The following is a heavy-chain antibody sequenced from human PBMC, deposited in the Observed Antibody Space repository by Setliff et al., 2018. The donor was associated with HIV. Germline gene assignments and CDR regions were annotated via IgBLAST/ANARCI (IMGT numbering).Heavy chain of an antibody. V-gene: IGHV3-7*05. CDR1: GYTFSSYW. J-gene: IGHJ4*02. CDR2: IQQHGSEI. D-gene: IGHD6-19*01. CDR3: ANMQWASNAWYSFDY. Sequence: GGSLRLSCAASGYTFSSYWMAWVRQCPGKGLEWVANIQQHGSEIHYVASVEGRFTISRDNAKNSLYLQMHSLRAEDTAVYYCANMQWASNAWYSFDYWGQGALVTVSS.